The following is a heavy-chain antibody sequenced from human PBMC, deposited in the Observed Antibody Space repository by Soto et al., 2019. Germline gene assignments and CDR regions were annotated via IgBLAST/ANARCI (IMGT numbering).Heavy chain of an antibody. D-gene: IGHD7-27*01. Sequence: QVELVQSGAEVKKPGSSVKVSCTASGGNFITFAISWVRQAPGQGLEWMGEIIPISSTTKSAHKFQDRVTISADGSSSTVRMELRSLKAEDTAMYFCAKKRGIDPFGSYGLDVWGQGTTVTVSS. V-gene: IGHV1-69*01. CDR1: GGNFITFA. CDR3: AKKRGIDPFGSYGLDV. CDR2: IIPISSTT. J-gene: IGHJ6*02.